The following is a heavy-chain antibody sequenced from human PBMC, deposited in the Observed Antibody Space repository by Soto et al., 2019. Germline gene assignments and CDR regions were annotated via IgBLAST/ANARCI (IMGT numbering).Heavy chain of an antibody. CDR1: VYSFTSYW. J-gene: IGHJ5*02. Sequence: GESLKISCKASVYSFTSYWIGWVRQMPGKGLEWMGIIYPGDSDTRYSPSFQGQVTISADKSISTAYLQWSSLKASDTAMYYCARHRQNSRSNWFDPWGQGTLVTVSS. CDR3: ARHRQNSRSNWFDP. CDR2: IYPGDSDT. V-gene: IGHV5-51*01. D-gene: IGHD6-13*01.